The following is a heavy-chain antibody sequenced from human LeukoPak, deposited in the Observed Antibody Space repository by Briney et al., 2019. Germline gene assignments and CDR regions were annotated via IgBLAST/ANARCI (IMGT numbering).Heavy chain of an antibody. D-gene: IGHD6-6*01. Sequence: PSETLSLTCTVSGGSISSYYWSWIRQPAGKGLEWIGRIYTSGSTNYNPSLKSRVTMSVDTSKNQFSLKLSSVAAADTAVYYCARDRLGARPGTSYYYYYMDVWGKGTTVTVSS. J-gene: IGHJ6*03. V-gene: IGHV4-4*07. CDR1: GGSISSYY. CDR3: ARDRLGARPGTSYYYYYMDV. CDR2: IYTSGST.